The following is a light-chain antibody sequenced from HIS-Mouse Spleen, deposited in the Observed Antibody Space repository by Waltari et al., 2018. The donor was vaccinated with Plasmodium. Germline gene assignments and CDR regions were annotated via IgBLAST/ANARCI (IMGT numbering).Light chain of an antibody. V-gene: IGLV3-10*01. CDR1: ALPKKY. J-gene: IGLJ3*02. CDR3: YSTDSSGNHRV. Sequence: SYELTQPPSVSVSPGQTARITCPGDALPKKYAYWYQQKSGQAPGLVFYEDSKRPSGILERFSGSSAGKMATLTISGDQVEDEADYYCYSTDSSGNHRVFGGGTKLTVL. CDR2: EDS.